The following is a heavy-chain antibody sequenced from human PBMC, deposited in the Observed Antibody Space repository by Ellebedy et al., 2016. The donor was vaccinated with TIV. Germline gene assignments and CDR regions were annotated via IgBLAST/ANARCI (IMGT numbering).Heavy chain of an antibody. CDR1: GGSISSYSYY. D-gene: IGHD3-9*01. CDR3: RQFYYDILTGDSRPDY. J-gene: IGHJ4*02. Sequence: GSLRLSCNVSGGSISSYSYYSGWIRQPAGKGLEWIGEIYYSGSTFYNPSLKSRLTISVDTSKNQFSLQLTSVTAADTAVYYCRQFYYDILTGDSRPDYWGQGTLVTVSS. CDR2: IYYSGST. V-gene: IGHV4-39*07.